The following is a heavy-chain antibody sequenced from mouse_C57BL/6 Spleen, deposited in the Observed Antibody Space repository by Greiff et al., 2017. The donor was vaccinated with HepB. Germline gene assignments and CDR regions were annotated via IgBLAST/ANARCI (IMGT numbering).Heavy chain of an antibody. CDR3: ARLYDYDDGGYAMDY. V-gene: IGHV4-1*01. Sequence: EVKLLESGGGLVQPGGSLKLSCAASGIDFSRYWMSWVRRAPGKGLEWIGEINPDSSTINYAPSLKDKFIISRDNAKNTLYLQMSKVRSEDTALYYCARLYDYDDGGYAMDYWGQGTSVTVSS. J-gene: IGHJ4*01. D-gene: IGHD2-4*01. CDR1: GIDFSRYW. CDR2: INPDSSTI.